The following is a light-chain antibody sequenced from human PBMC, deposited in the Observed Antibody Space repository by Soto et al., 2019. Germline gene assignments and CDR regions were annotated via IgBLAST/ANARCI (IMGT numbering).Light chain of an antibody. V-gene: IGKV3-20*01. CDR3: QHYGRSQT. Sequence: EIVLTQSPGTLSLSAGERATLSCRDSQSVSSTYLAWYQQKPGLAPRLLIYGASSRATGIPDRFSGSGSGTHFTLTISRLEPEDFAVYYCQHYGRSQTFGQGTKVEIK. CDR2: GAS. J-gene: IGKJ1*01. CDR1: QSVSSTY.